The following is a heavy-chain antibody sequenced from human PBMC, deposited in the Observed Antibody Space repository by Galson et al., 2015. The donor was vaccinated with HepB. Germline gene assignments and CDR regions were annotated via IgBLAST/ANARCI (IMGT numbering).Heavy chain of an antibody. CDR1: GFTVSSNY. V-gene: IGHV3-53*01. D-gene: IGHD5-12*01. Sequence: FLRLSCAASGFTVSSNYMSWVRQAPGKGLEWVSVIYSGGSTYYADSVKGRFTISRDNSKNTLYLQMNSLRAEDTAVYYCASGGLRGYSGYDYSGPIDYWGQGTLVTVSS. CDR2: IYSGGST. J-gene: IGHJ4*02. CDR3: ASGGLRGYSGYDYSGPIDY.